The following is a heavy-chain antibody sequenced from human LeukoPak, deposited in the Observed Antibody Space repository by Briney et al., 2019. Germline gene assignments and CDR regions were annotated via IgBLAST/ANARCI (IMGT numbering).Heavy chain of an antibody. CDR2: IWYDGRNK. D-gene: IGHD2-2*01. J-gene: IGHJ4*02. CDR3: ARGDCSSTSCYPSFDY. Sequence: PGGSLRLSCAASGFTFSSYGMHWVRQAPGKGLEWVAVIWYDGRNKYYADSVKGRFTISRDNSKNTLYLQMNSLRAEDTAVYYCARGDCSSTSCYPSFDYWGQGTLVTVSS. CDR1: GFTFSSYG. V-gene: IGHV3-33*01.